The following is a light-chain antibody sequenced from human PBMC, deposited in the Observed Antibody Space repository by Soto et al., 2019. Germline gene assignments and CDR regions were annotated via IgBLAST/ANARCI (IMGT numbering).Light chain of an antibody. Sequence: EILLTQCPDTLSLSPGERATQSCGVIQTVSSNYLAWCQQRPGQAPRLLIYGASTRAAGIPDRFSGSGSGTDFTLTITRLEPEDSAVYFCQQYTGPPTTFGQGTRLEIK. CDR1: QTVSSNY. CDR2: GAS. J-gene: IGKJ5*01. V-gene: IGKV3-20*01. CDR3: QQYTGPPTT.